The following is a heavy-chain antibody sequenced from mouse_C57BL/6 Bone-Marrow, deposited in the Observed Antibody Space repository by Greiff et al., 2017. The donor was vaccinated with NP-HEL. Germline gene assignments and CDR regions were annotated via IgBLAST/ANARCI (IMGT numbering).Heavy chain of an antibody. J-gene: IGHJ3*01. CDR2: FYPGSGSI. Sequence: QVQLQQSGAELVKPGASVKLSCKASGYTFTEYTIHWVKQRSGQGLEWIGWFYPGSGSIKYNEKFKDKATLTADKSSSTVYMELSRLTSEDSAVSFCARHEILYYGYGCWFAYWGQGTLVTVSA. V-gene: IGHV1-62-2*01. CDR1: GYTFTEYT. D-gene: IGHD2-2*01. CDR3: ARHEILYYGYGCWFAY.